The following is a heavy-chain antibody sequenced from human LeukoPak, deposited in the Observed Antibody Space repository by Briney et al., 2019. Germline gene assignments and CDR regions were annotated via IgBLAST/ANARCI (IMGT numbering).Heavy chain of an antibody. CDR2: IYSSGST. D-gene: IGHD3-10*01. Sequence: SETLSLTCTVSGGSISSGGYYWTWIRQPAGKGLEWIGYIYSSGSTNYNPSLKSRLTISVDASKNQFSLKLTSVTAADTAVYYCARAYYYGSGSYGLDYWGQGTLVTVSS. CDR3: ARAYYYGSGSYGLDY. J-gene: IGHJ4*02. CDR1: GGSISSGGYY. V-gene: IGHV4-61*10.